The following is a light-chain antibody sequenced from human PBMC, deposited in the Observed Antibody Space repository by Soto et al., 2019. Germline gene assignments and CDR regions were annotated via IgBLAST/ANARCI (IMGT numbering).Light chain of an antibody. Sequence: DIQQTQMPSTLSAPVGDRVTIHCRARESISRWVACYQHKQGKAPKLLIYKASSLEIGVPSRFSGSGSGTEFTLTINSLQADDFATYYRQQHDSFSITLGQGTRLEIK. CDR1: ESISRW. CDR2: KAS. CDR3: QQHDSFSIT. J-gene: IGKJ5*01. V-gene: IGKV1-5*03.